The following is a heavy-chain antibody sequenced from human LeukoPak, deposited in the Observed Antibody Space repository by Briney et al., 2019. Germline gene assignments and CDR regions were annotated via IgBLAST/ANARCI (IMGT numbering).Heavy chain of an antibody. CDR3: ARGPPNWGYDY. CDR2: MSPNSGDT. CDR1: GYTFTSYD. D-gene: IGHD7-27*01. J-gene: IGHJ4*02. V-gene: IGHV1-8*01. Sequence: ASVKASCKASGYTFTSYDFNWVRQATGQRPEWMGWMSPNSGDTGYAPKFQDRVTMTRNTSISTAYMELSSLRSDDTAVYYCARGPPNWGYDYWGPGTLVTVSS.